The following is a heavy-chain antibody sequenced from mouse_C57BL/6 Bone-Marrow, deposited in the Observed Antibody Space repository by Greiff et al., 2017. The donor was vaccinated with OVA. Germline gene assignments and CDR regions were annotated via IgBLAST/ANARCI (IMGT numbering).Heavy chain of an antibody. J-gene: IGHJ2*01. D-gene: IGHD1-1*01. CDR3: ARGFVTTVVATGDY. CDR2: IDPSDSYT. V-gene: IGHV1-69*01. Sequence: QVQLQQSGAELVMPGASVKLSCKASGYTFTSYWMHWVKQRPGQGLAWIGEIDPSDSYTNYNQKFKGKSTLTVDKSSSTAYMQLSSLTSEDSAVYYCARGFVTTVVATGDYWGQGTTLTVSS. CDR1: GYTFTSYW.